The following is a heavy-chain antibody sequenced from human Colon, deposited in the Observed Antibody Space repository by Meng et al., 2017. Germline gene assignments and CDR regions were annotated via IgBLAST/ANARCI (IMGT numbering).Heavy chain of an antibody. CDR3: ASFPPPGKQWLVTDY. Sequence: VPLQGSGPGLVKPSGTLSLTCAVSGGSISSSNWWSWVRQPPGKGLEWIGEIYHSGSTNYNPSLKSRVTISVDKSKNQFSLKLSSVTAADTAVYYCASFPPPGKQWLVTDYWGQGTLVTVSS. CDR1: GGSISSSNW. CDR2: IYHSGST. D-gene: IGHD6-19*01. J-gene: IGHJ4*02. V-gene: IGHV4-4*02.